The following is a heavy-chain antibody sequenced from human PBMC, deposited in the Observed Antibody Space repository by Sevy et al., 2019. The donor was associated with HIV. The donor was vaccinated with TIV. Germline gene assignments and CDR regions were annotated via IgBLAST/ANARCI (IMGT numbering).Heavy chain of an antibody. V-gene: IGHV3-21*01. D-gene: IGHD3-10*01. Sequence: GGSLRLSCAASGFTFSSYSMNWVRQAPGKGLEWVSSISSSSSYIYYADSVKGRFTISRDNAKNSLYLQMNSLRAEDTAMYYCWARGVTRGTFDIWGQGTMVTVSS. CDR2: ISSSSSYI. J-gene: IGHJ3*02. CDR1: GFTFSSYS. CDR3: WARGVTRGTFDI.